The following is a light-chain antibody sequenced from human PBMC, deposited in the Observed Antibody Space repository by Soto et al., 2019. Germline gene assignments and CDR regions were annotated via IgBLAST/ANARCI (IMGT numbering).Light chain of an antibody. CDR2: AAS. Sequence: AIQMTQSPSSLSAFVGDRVTITCRASQVIKNELGWYQQKPGKAPKLLIYAASSLQSGVPSRFSGSGSGTDFTLTISSLQPEDFASYYCLQDYNDPWTFGQGTKVEIK. J-gene: IGKJ1*01. CDR1: QVIKNE. V-gene: IGKV1-6*01. CDR3: LQDYNDPWT.